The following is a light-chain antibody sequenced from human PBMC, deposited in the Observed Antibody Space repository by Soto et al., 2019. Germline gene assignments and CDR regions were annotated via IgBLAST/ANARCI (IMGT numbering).Light chain of an antibody. V-gene: IGKV3-20*01. Sequence: EIVLTQSPGTLSLSPGDRATLSCRASQSVSSNFLAWYQQKPGHARRLLIYGASSRATGLPDRFSGSWSGAYFTLTIRRLEPEDSAIYFCHQYGRSPRTFGQGTKVEIK. CDR1: QSVSSNF. CDR2: GAS. CDR3: HQYGRSPRT. J-gene: IGKJ1*01.